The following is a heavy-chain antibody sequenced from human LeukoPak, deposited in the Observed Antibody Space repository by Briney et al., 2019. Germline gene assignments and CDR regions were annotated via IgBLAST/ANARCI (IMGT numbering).Heavy chain of an antibody. CDR1: GFSVSSNY. V-gene: IGHV3-53*01. CDR2: IYSDGRT. CDR3: ARGEGGIAAAPEDY. J-gene: IGHJ4*02. D-gene: IGHD6-13*01. Sequence: GGSLRLSCGASGFSVSSNYMSCVRQAPRRGLEWVSVIYSDGRTFYANSVKGRFTISRDKSKNTLYLQMNSLRAEDTAVYYCARGEGGIAAAPEDYWGQGTLVTVSS.